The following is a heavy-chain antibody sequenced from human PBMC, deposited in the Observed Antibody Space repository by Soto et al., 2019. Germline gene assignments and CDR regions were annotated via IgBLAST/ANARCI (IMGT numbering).Heavy chain of an antibody. J-gene: IGHJ4*02. V-gene: IGHV3-21*01. CDR3: ARDRGSGTDY. D-gene: IGHD1-1*01. Sequence: PGGSLRLSCAASGFTFSSYSMNWVRQAPGKGLEWVSSISSSSSYIYYADSVKGRFTTSRDNAKNSLYLQMNSLRAEDTAVYYCARDRGSGTDYWGQGTLVTVSS. CDR2: ISSSSSYI. CDR1: GFTFSSYS.